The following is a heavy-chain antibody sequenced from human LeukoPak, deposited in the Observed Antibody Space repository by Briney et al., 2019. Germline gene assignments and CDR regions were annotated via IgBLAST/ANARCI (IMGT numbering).Heavy chain of an antibody. CDR2: ISSSGSTI. J-gene: IGHJ6*03. D-gene: IGHD1-26*01. CDR1: GFTFSDYY. V-gene: IGHV3-11*04. Sequence: KTGGSLRLSCAASGFTFSDYYMSWIRQAPGKGLEWVSYISSSGSTIYYADSVKGRFTISRDNSKNTLYLQMNTLRAEDTAVYYCAKARGAATYYYYYMDVWGKGTTVTVYS. CDR3: AKARGAATYYYYYMDV.